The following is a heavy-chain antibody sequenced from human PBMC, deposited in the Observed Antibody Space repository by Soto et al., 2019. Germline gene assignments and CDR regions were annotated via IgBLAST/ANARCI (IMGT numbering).Heavy chain of an antibody. CDR3: AHRRKSGYVVRYMDV. CDR1: GFSLSKSRVG. CDR2: IYWDDDK. V-gene: IGHV2-5*02. Sequence: KSGPNLVRKTHAQRQTCTFSGFSLSKSRVGVGWIRQPPGKALEWLALIYWDDDKRYSPSLKSRLTITKDTSKNQVVLTMTNMDPVDTATYYCAHRRKSGYVVRYMDVWGKGPTVTVSS. D-gene: IGHD5-12*01. J-gene: IGHJ6*03.